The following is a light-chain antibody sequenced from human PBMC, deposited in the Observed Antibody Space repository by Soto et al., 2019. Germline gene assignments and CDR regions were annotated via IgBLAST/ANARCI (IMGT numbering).Light chain of an antibody. CDR1: QSVGSS. CDR3: QQGNTWPWT. Sequence: IVLKQSPATLSLSPGERATLSCRASQSVGSSLAGYKQKLGKAPRLLIDAASDRATGIPGRCSGSGSGTDFTLIISSLEPEDVAFYYCQQGNTWPWTFCQGTKV. CDR2: AAS. J-gene: IGKJ1*01. V-gene: IGKV3-11*01.